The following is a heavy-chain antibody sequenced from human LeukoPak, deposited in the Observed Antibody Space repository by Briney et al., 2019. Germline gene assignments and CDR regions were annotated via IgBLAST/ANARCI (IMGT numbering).Heavy chain of an antibody. D-gene: IGHD3-22*01. Sequence: GGSLRLSCAASGFTFSSYWMSWVRQAPGKGLEWVANIKQDGSEKYYVDSVKGRFTISRDNAKNSLYPQMNSLRAEDTAVYYCARDLHYYDSSGYLYWGQGTLVTVSS. CDR1: GFTFSSYW. CDR3: ARDLHYYDSSGYLY. V-gene: IGHV3-7*01. CDR2: IKQDGSEK. J-gene: IGHJ4*02.